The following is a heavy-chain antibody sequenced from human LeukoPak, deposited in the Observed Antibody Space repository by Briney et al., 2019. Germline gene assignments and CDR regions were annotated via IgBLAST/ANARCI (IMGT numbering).Heavy chain of an antibody. CDR1: GVSISSSNSY. V-gene: IGHV4-39*07. CDR2: IYYSGNT. CDR3: ARAGDGYNPCYYFDY. Sequence: PSETLSLTCTVSGVSISSSNSYWGWIRQPPGKGLEWIGSIYYSGNTYYNASLKSQVSISIDTSKNQFSLKLSSVTAADTAVYYCARAGDGYNPCYYFDYWGQGTLVTVSS. J-gene: IGHJ4*02. D-gene: IGHD5-24*01.